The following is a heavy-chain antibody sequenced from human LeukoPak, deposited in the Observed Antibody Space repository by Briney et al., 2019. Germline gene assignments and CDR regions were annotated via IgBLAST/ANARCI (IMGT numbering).Heavy chain of an antibody. CDR2: IIPIFGTA. CDR1: GGTFSSYA. D-gene: IGHD3-9*01. V-gene: IGHV1-69*13. CDR3: ARDPRYFDRYYYYMDV. J-gene: IGHJ6*03. Sequence: ASVKVSCKASGGTFSSYAISWVRQAPGQGLEWMGGIIPIFGTANYAQKFQGRVTITADESTSTAYMELSSLRSEDTAVYYCARDPRYFDRYYYYMDVWGKGTTVTISS.